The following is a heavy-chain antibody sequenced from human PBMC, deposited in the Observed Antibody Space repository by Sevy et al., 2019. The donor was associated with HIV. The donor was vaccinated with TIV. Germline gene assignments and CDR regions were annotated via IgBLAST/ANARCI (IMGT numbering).Heavy chain of an antibody. J-gene: IGHJ6*03. CDR2: ISGSGTRT. CDR3: AKGGGGHYDPDEIGYYFYYYNMDV. D-gene: IGHD3-22*01. V-gene: IGHV3-23*01. Sequence: LRLSCAVSGFSFDSYGMTWVRQAPGKGLEWVSGISGSGTRTYYADYVKGRFSISRDNSKNRLYLQMNSLRSEDTAIYYCAKGGGGHYDPDEIGYYFYYYNMDVWGKGTTVTVSS. CDR1: GFSFDSYG.